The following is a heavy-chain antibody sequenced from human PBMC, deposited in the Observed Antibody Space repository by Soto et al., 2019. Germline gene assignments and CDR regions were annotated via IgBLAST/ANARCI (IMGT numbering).Heavy chain of an antibody. CDR3: TMLKRPSLTTVY. CDR1: GGSIGKSSYY. CDR2: IYYSGTS. Sequence: SETLSLTCTVSGGSIGKSSYYCGWICQPQGNGLEWIGHIYYSGTSYSNPSLKGRVTLSVDTSKNQFSLKLNSVTGADTAVYFFTMLKRPSLTTVYWCQGPLFTV. V-gene: IGHV4-39*01. J-gene: IGHJ4*02. D-gene: IGHD4-4*01.